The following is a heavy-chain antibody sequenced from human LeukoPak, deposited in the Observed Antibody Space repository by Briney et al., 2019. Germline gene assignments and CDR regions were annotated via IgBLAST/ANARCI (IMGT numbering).Heavy chain of an antibody. CDR1: GFTFGSYA. Sequence: SGGSLRLSCAGCGFTFGSYAMCLVGQALGKGLEWVSIIGYRGGSIYYAHSVQGRFTISRDNSKNTLYLQMNSLRAEDTAVYYCAKDDVDTAMDNFDYWGQGTLVTVSS. CDR3: AKDDVDTAMDNFDY. V-gene: IGHV3-23*01. CDR2: IGYRGGSI. D-gene: IGHD5-18*01. J-gene: IGHJ4*02.